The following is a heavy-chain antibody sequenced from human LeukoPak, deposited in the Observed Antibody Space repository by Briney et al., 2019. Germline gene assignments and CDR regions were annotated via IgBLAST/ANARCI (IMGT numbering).Heavy chain of an antibody. CDR1: GGSISSGSYY. J-gene: IGHJ4*02. Sequence: SETLSLXCTVSGGSISSGSYYWGWIRQPPAKGLEWIGYIYYSGITYYNPSLKSRVTISVDTSKSQFSLKLSSVTTADTAVYYCARVARYCSSTSCWDWGQGTLVTVSS. CDR2: IYYSGIT. D-gene: IGHD2-2*01. V-gene: IGHV4-30-4*08. CDR3: ARVARYCSSTSCWD.